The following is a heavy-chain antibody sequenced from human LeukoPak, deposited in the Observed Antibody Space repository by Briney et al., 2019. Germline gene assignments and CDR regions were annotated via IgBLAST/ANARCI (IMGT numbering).Heavy chain of an antibody. CDR2: INHSGST. Sequence: SETLSLTCAVYGGSFSGYYWSWIRQPPGKGLEWIGEINHSGSTNYNPSLKSRVTISVDTSKNQFSLKLSSVTAADTAVYYCVRADIAVAGTYFQHWGQGTLVTVSS. V-gene: IGHV4-34*01. J-gene: IGHJ1*01. CDR1: GGSFSGYY. D-gene: IGHD6-19*01. CDR3: VRADIAVAGTYFQH.